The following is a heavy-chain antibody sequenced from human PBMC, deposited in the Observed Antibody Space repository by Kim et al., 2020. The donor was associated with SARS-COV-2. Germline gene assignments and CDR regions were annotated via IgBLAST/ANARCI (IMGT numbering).Heavy chain of an antibody. D-gene: IGHD3-10*01. V-gene: IGHV3-48*04. CDR2: ISSTSTII. CDR1: GFTFSTYS. Sequence: GGSLRLSCSASGFTFSTYSMTWVRQAPGKGPEWVSYISSTSTIISYADSVKGRFIISRDNAKNSLYLQMNSLRAEDTAVYYCASGLFASGTNYWGQGTLVTVSS. J-gene: IGHJ4*02. CDR3: ASGLFASGTNY.